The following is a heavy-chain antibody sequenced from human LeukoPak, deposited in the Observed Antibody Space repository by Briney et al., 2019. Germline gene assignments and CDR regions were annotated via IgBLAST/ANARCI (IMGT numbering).Heavy chain of an antibody. V-gene: IGHV4-59*01. CDR2: MYYNGHT. J-gene: IGHJ4*02. CDR3: ARGKYYFDY. CDR1: VVSISGYY. Sequence: WETLALTRTGFVVSISGYYWRWLRQPPGKGLEWIGYMYYNGHTNYHPPLKNRLTTSLDTPKNQFSQNLSSVTAPDTVVYYCARGKYYFDYWGQGTLVTVSS.